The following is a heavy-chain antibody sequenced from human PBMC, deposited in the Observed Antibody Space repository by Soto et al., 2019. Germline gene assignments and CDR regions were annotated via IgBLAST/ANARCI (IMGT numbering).Heavy chain of an antibody. Sequence: PGGSLRLSCAASGFTFSSYAMHWVRQAPGKGLEWVAVISYDGSNKYYADSVKGRFTISRDNSKNTLYLQMNSLRAEDTAVYYCACDYVVTDAFDIWGQGTMVTVSS. J-gene: IGHJ3*02. D-gene: IGHD3-22*01. CDR2: ISYDGSNK. CDR1: GFTFSSYA. CDR3: ACDYVVTDAFDI. V-gene: IGHV3-30-3*01.